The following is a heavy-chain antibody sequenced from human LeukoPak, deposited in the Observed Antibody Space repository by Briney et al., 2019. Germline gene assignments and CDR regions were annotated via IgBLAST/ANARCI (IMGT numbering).Heavy chain of an antibody. CDR3: AKDKGYESEYFQH. D-gene: IGHD1-1*01. CDR2: IRYDGSNK. CDR1: GFTFSSYG. J-gene: IGHJ1*01. V-gene: IGHV3-30*02. Sequence: PGGSLRLSCAASGFTFSSYGMHWVRQTPGKGLEWVAFIRYDGSNKYYADSVKGRFTISRDNSKNTLYLQMNSLRAEDTAVYYCAKDKGYESEYFQHWGQGTLVTVSS.